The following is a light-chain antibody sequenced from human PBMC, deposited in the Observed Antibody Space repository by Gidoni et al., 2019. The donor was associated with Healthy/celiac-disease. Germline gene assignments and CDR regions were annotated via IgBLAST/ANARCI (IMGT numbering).Light chain of an antibody. J-gene: IGKJ2*01. CDR1: QIISRY. V-gene: IGKV1-39*01. CDR2: AAS. Sequence: DIQMTQYPSSLYASVGERVTITCRASQIISRYLYWYQQKPGKAPKLLSYAASSLQSGVPSMFSGSGSGTDFTLISSRLQPEYFATYYCQHSYWTPYTFGQGTKLEIK. CDR3: QHSYWTPYT.